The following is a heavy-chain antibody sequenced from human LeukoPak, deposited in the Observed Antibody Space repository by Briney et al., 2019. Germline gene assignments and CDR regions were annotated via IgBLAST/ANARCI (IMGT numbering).Heavy chain of an antibody. CDR2: IKSDGRT. CDR3: ARAPSEIGGYYPEYFRH. V-gene: IGHV3-74*01. CDR1: GFTFSNYW. D-gene: IGHD3-22*01. J-gene: IGHJ1*01. Sequence: TGGSLRLSCAAAGFTFSNYWMHWVRQAPGKGLVWVSRIKSDGRTNYADSVKGRFTISRDNAKNTVSLRMNSLRAEDTGVYYCARAPSEIGGYYPEYFRHWGQGTLVTVSS.